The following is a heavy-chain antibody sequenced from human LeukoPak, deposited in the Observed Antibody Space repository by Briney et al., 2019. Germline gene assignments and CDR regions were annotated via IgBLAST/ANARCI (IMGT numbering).Heavy chain of an antibody. CDR1: GYTFTSYG. D-gene: IGHD3-3*01. CDR2: ISAYDGNT. J-gene: IGHJ4*02. CDR3: ARRRHFGVVTYFDY. Sequence: GASVKVSCKASGYTFTSYGISWVRQAPGQGLEWMGWISAYDGNTNYAQKLQGRVTMTTDTSTSTDYMELRRLRSDDTAVYYCARRRHFGVVTYFDYWGQGTLVTVSS. V-gene: IGHV1-18*01.